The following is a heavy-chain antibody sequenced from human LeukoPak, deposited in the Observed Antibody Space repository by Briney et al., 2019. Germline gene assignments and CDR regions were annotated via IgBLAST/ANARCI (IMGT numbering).Heavy chain of an antibody. D-gene: IGHD3-16*02. CDR1: GFTFSSYG. CDR2: ISYDGSNK. J-gene: IGHJ4*02. Sequence: PGRSLRLSCAASGFTFSSYGMHWVRQAPGKGLEWVAVISYDGSNKYYAESVKGRFTISRDNSKNTLYLQMNSLRAEDTAVYYCARGSYRSNFDYWGQGTLVTVSS. CDR3: ARGSYRSNFDY. V-gene: IGHV3-30*03.